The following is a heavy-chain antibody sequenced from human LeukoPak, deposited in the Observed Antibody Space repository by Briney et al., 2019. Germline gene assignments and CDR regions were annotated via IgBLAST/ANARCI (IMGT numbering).Heavy chain of an antibody. CDR3: ARDFCTGCNYYFYGMDV. D-gene: IGHD2-2*01. CDR2: ISANSASI. V-gene: IGHV3-9*01. CDR1: GFTFSSYS. Sequence: GGSLRLSCAASGFTFSSYSMNWVRQAPGKGLEWVSGISANSASIGYADSVKGRFTLSRDNAKNSLYLQMNSLRTEDTALYYCARDFCTGCNYYFYGMDVWGRGTTVTVSS. J-gene: IGHJ6*02.